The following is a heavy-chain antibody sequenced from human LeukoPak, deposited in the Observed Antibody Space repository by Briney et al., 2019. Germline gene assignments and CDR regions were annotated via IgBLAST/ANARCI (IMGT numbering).Heavy chain of an antibody. D-gene: IGHD2-21*02. J-gene: IGHJ4*02. V-gene: IGHV3-66*01. CDR1: GFIVSSKY. CDR3: ARGRELAYCGGDCYPLSDY. Sequence: GGSLRLSCAASGFIVSSKYMSWVRQAPGKGLEWVSVIYSGGSTHYADSVKGRFTISRDNSKNMLYLQMNSLRAEDTAVYYCARGRELAYCGGDCYPLSDYWGQGTLVTVSS. CDR2: IYSGGST.